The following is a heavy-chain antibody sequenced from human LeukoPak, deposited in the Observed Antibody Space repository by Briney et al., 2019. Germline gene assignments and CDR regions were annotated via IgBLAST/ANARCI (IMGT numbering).Heavy chain of an antibody. D-gene: IGHD3-10*02. CDR3: AHGTMFQLDY. V-gene: IGHV3-23*01. CDR1: GFSFSSDG. Sequence: GGSLRLSCSASGFSFSSDGMSWVRQAPGKGLEWVSGILGGAGSTYYADSVKGRFTISRDNSKNTLYLQMNSLRAEDTAVYYCAHGTMFQLDYWGQGTLVTVSS. J-gene: IGHJ4*02. CDR2: ILGGAGST.